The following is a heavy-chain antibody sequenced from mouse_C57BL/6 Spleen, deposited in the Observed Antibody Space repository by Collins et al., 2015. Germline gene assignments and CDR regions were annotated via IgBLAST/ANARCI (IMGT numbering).Heavy chain of an antibody. D-gene: IGHD4-1*01. CDR1: GFTFSSYA. CDR3: TRGSWGFDY. Sequence: LKLSCAASGFTFSSYAMSWVRQTPEKRLEWVAYISSGGDYIYYADTVKGRFTISRDNARNTLYLQMSSLKSEDTAMYYCTRGSWGFDYWGQGTTLTVSS. V-gene: IGHV5-9-1*02. CDR2: ISSGGDYI. J-gene: IGHJ2*01.